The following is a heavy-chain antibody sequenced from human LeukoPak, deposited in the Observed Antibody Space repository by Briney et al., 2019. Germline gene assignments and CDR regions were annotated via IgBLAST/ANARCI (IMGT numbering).Heavy chain of an antibody. J-gene: IGHJ4*02. V-gene: IGHV3-74*01. CDR2: IDSDGSST. CDR3: AADGSSSRLFDY. Sequence: QPGGSLRLSCAASGFTFSSYGMHWVRQAPGKGLVWVSRIDSDGSSTSYADSVKGRFTISRDNAKNTLYLQMNSLRAEDTAVYYCAADGSSSRLFDYWGQGTLVTVSS. D-gene: IGHD6-13*01. CDR1: GFTFSSYG.